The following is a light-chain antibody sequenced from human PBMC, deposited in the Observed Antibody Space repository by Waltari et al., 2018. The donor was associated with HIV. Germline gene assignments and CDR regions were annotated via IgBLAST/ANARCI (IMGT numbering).Light chain of an antibody. CDR2: SNN. CDR1: SSNIGSNT. CDR3: QSYDSSLSSVL. Sequence: QSVLTQPPSASGTPGQRVTISCSGSSSNIGSNTVNWYQQLPGTAPKLLIYSNNQRPSGVPDRFSGSKSDTSASLAITALQAEDEADYYCQSYDSSLSSVLFGGGTKLTVL. J-gene: IGLJ3*02. V-gene: IGLV1-44*01.